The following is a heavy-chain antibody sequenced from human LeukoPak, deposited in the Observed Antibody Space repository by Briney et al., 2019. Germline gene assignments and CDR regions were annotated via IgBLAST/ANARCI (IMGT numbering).Heavy chain of an antibody. CDR1: GYTLTELS. CDR3: ATDSGSYSYFDY. J-gene: IGHJ4*02. Sequence: ASVKVSCKVSGYTLTELSMHWVRQAPGKGLEWIGGFDPEDGETIYAQKFQGRVTMTEDTSTDTAYMELSSLRSEDTAVYYCATDSGSYSYFDYWGQGTLVTVSS. CDR2: FDPEDGET. V-gene: IGHV1-24*01. D-gene: IGHD1-26*01.